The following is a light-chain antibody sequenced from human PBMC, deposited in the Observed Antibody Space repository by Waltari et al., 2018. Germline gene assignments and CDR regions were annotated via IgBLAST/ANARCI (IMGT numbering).Light chain of an antibody. CDR1: RCINNY. CDR2: AAS. J-gene: IGKJ3*01. Sequence: QLTQSPSSLSASVGYRVTITCRASRCINNYLAWYQHKPGKAPKLLISAASALHLGVPSRFSGSGFGADFTLNISSLQPEDFAIYYCQQLDSLFAFGPGTRVDIK. V-gene: IGKV1-9*01. CDR3: QQLDSLFA.